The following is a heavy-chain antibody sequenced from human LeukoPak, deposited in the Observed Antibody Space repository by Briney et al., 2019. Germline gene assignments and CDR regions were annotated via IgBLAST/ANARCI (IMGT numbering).Heavy chain of an antibody. D-gene: IGHD3-9*01. CDR2: ISTDGST. Sequence: PSETLSLTCTVSGDSISSGAYYWSWIRQPAGKGLEWIGRISTDGSTNYNPSLNSRVTMSVDASNNHFSLKLNSVTAADTAVYYCAKESGYDILTGGTNDAFDIWGQGTMVTVSS. J-gene: IGHJ3*02. CDR3: AKESGYDILTGGTNDAFDI. CDR1: GDSISSGAYY. V-gene: IGHV4-61*02.